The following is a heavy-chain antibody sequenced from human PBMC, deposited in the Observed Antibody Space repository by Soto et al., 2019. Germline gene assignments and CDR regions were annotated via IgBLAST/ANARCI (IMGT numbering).Heavy chain of an antibody. CDR1: GGSFSGYH. V-gene: IGHV4-34*01. CDR2: INPSGTT. J-gene: IGHJ4*02. Sequence: VQLQQWGAGPLKPSETLSLTCAVYGGSFSGYHWNWIRQPPGKGLEWIGEINPSGTTNFNPSLPSRVTILVDTSKSRFSLTMTSVTAADTAVYYCARGAAGRKFDWVPPLDSWGQGTLVTVSS. D-gene: IGHD3-9*01. CDR3: ARGAAGRKFDWVPPLDS.